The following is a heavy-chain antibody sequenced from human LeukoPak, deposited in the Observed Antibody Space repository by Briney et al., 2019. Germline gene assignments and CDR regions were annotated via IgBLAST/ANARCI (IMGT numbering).Heavy chain of an antibody. CDR3: AGGPYSSGWYGQEVDY. CDR2: INSDGSST. D-gene: IGHD6-19*01. Sequence: PGGSLRLSCAASGFTFSSYGMHWVRQAPGKGLVWVSRINSDGSSTSYADSVKGRFTISRDNAKNTLYLQMNSLRAEDTAVYYCAGGPYSSGWYGQEVDYWGQGTLVTVSS. J-gene: IGHJ4*02. V-gene: IGHV3-74*01. CDR1: GFTFSSYG.